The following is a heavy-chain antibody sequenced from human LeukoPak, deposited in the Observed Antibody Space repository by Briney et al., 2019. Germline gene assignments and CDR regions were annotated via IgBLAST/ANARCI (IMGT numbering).Heavy chain of an antibody. CDR3: ARQGGPMTVVVKVASDI. Sequence: ASVKVSCKASGYTFTDYYMHWVRQAPGQGLEWMGWINPKSGGTNHAQRFQGRVTMTRDTSISAAYMELSSLGSDDTAVYYCARQGGPMTVVVKVASDIWGQGTMVTVCS. CDR2: INPKSGGT. CDR1: GYTFTDYY. J-gene: IGHJ3*02. V-gene: IGHV1-2*02. D-gene: IGHD3-22*01.